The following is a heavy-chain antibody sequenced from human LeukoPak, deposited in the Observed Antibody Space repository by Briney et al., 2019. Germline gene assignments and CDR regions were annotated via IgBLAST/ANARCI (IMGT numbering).Heavy chain of an antibody. J-gene: IGHJ3*02. CDR3: VKESGFMVAPNSAFDI. CDR1: GFTFDSYP. V-gene: IGHV3-64D*06. CDR2: ISRNGGST. D-gene: IGHD4/OR15-4a*01. Sequence: GGSLRLSCSASGFTFDSYPVHWVRQAPGKGLEYVSGISRNGGSTYYADSVKGRFTISRDNSKNTLYLQMSSLRAEDTAVYYCVKESGFMVAPNSAFDIWGQGTMVTVSS.